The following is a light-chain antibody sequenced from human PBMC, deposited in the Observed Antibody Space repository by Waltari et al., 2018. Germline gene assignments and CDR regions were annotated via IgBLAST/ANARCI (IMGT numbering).Light chain of an antibody. CDR3: QKYGTLPAT. CDR2: DAS. CDR1: QSVTRT. J-gene: IGKJ1*01. Sequence: EIVLTQSPGTLSSSPGERVTLSCRASQSVTRTLAWYQQKPGQAPRLLIYDASTRATGIPDRFSGSGSGTDFSLTISRLEPEDFAVHYCQKYGTLPATFGQGTKVEIK. V-gene: IGKV3-20*01.